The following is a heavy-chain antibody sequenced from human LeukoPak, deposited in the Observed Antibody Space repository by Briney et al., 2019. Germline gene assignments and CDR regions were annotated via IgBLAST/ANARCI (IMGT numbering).Heavy chain of an antibody. V-gene: IGHV3-30*02. J-gene: IGHJ4*02. D-gene: IGHD3-10*01. Sequence: GGSLRLSCAASGFTLSSYGMHWVRQAPGKGLEWVAFIRYDGSNKYYADSVKGRFNISRDNSKNTLYLQMNSLRAEDTAVYYCAKALGPTMLRGVLHYWGQGTLVTVSS. CDR3: AKALGPTMLRGVLHY. CDR1: GFTLSSYG. CDR2: IRYDGSNK.